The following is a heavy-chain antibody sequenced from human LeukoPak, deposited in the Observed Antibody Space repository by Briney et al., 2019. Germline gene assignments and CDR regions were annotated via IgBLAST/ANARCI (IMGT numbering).Heavy chain of an antibody. V-gene: IGHV1-3*01. J-gene: IGHJ3*02. CDR2: INAGNGNT. CDR1: GYTFTSYA. Sequence: WASVKVSCKASGYTFTSYAMHWVRQAPGQRLEWMGWINAGNGNTKYSQKFQGRVTITRDTSTSTAYMELRSLRSDDTAVYYCARAPPSSSWGYAFDIWGQGTMVTVSS. D-gene: IGHD6-13*01. CDR3: ARAPPSSSWGYAFDI.